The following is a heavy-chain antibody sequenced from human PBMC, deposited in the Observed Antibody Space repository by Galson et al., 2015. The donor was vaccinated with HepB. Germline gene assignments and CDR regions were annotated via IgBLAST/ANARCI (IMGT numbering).Heavy chain of an antibody. J-gene: IGHJ4*02. Sequence: SLRLSCAASGFTFSSYSMNWVRQAPGKGLEWVSYISSSSSTIYYADSVKGRFTISRDNAKNSLYLQMNSLRAEDMAVYYCAREAWEPYFDYWGRGTLVTVSS. D-gene: IGHD1-26*01. CDR3: AREAWEPYFDY. CDR2: ISSSSSTI. CDR1: GFTFSSYS. V-gene: IGHV3-48*01.